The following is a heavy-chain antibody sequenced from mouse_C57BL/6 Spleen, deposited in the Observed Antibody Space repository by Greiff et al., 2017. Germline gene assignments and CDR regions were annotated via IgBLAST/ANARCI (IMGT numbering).Heavy chain of an antibody. Sequence: VQLQQPGAELVMPGASVKLSCKASGYTFTSYWMHWVKQRPGQGLEWIGEIDPSESYTNYNQKFKGKSTLTVDKSSSTAYMQLSSLTSEDSAVYYCARSYDYGGAWFAYWGQGTLVTVSA. J-gene: IGHJ3*01. D-gene: IGHD2-4*01. V-gene: IGHV1-69*01. CDR2: IDPSESYT. CDR1: GYTFTSYW. CDR3: ARSYDYGGAWFAY.